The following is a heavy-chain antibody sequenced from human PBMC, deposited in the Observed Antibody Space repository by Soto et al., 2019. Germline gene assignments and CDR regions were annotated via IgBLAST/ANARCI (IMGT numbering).Heavy chain of an antibody. D-gene: IGHD3-3*01. Sequence: GDSLKISCKGSVYNFAGYWIAWVRQMPGKGLELMGIIYPSDSDTRYRPSFQGQVTISADKSISSAYLQWSSLRASDTAMYYCARGGVSTRTFDYWGQGTPVTVLL. CDR1: VYNFAGYW. V-gene: IGHV5-51*01. J-gene: IGHJ4*02. CDR3: ARGGVSTRTFDY. CDR2: IYPSDSDT.